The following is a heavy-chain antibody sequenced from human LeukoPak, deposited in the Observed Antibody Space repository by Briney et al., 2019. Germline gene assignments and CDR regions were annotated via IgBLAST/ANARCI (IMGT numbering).Heavy chain of an antibody. Sequence: ASVRVSCKVSGYTFTDYYVHCVPQAPRQGREWMGRISPNSGGTKYTQTFRGRLTLPRDTSISTAYRELSSLRSDDTAVYYCAKNRAGDYADYWGQGTLVTVSS. J-gene: IGHJ4*02. CDR2: ISPNSGGT. CDR1: GYTFTDYY. D-gene: IGHD4-17*01. V-gene: IGHV1-2*06. CDR3: AKNRAGDYADY.